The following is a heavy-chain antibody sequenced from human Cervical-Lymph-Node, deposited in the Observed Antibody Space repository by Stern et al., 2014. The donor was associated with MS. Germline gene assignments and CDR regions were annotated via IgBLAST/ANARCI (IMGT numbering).Heavy chain of an antibody. CDR2: LNPNSDDQ. D-gene: IGHD3-22*01. CDR3: AREATRIVVGIDY. V-gene: IGHV1-2*06. J-gene: IGHJ4*02. Sequence: QVQLEQSGTKMQKPGASVTVSCKASGYTFTAFFIHWVGQVPAQGLEGMGRLNPNSDDQTYAQNFQDRVTLTRDKSIGTAYLELSRLTSADTAVYYCAREATRIVVGIDYWGQGTQVTVSS. CDR1: GYTFTAFF.